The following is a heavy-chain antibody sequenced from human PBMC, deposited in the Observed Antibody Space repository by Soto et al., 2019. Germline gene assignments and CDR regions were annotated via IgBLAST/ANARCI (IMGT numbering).Heavy chain of an antibody. CDR1: GGSISSYY. CDR2: IYYSGST. J-gene: IGHJ6*02. Sequence: SETLSLTCTVSGGSISSYYWSWIRQPPGKGLEWIGYIYYSGSTNYNPSLKSRVTISVDTSKNQFSLKLSSVTAADTAVYYCARGSELLTPWGQGTTVTVSS. D-gene: IGHD1-26*01. CDR3: ARGSELLTP. V-gene: IGHV4-59*01.